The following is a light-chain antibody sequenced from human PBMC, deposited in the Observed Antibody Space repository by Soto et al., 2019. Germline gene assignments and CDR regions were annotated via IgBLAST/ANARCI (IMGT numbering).Light chain of an antibody. CDR3: QPYFSEST. V-gene: IGKV1-5*01. Sequence: DIQITQFPSSLSASVGDRVTITCRASQSISQYLAWYQQKPGKAPNLLIYDASTLEGGIPSRFSGSGSGTKFTLTISSLQTDDFATYYCQPYFSESTFGQGTKLGIK. CDR1: QSISQY. CDR2: DAS. J-gene: IGKJ2*01.